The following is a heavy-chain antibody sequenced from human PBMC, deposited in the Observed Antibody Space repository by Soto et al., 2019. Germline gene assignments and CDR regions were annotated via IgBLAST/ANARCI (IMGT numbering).Heavy chain of an antibody. J-gene: IGHJ6*02. CDR2: IIPIFGTA. CDR3: ARSVTGIAAAGTDYYYGMDV. Sequence: QVQLVQSGAEVKKPGSSVKVSCKASGGTFSSYAISWVRQAPGQGLEWMGGIIPIFGTANYAQKFQGRVTITADESTSTAYMGLSSLRSEDTAVYYCARSVTGIAAAGTDYYYGMDVWGQGTTVTVSS. CDR1: GGTFSSYA. D-gene: IGHD6-13*01. V-gene: IGHV1-69*01.